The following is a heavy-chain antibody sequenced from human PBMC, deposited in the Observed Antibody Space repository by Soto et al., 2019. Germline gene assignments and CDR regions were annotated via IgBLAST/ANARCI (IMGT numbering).Heavy chain of an antibody. Sequence: EVQLVESGGGLVQPGGSLRLSCAASGFTFNNYDMHWVRQTTGKGLEWVSMIGTGGDTFYPGSVKGRLTISRENAKNSVYLQMNSLRAGDTAVYYCARGYSRSSGYSGLDVWGQGTTVTVSS. CDR2: IGTGGDT. J-gene: IGHJ6*02. CDR1: GFTFNNYD. CDR3: ARGYSRSSGYSGLDV. V-gene: IGHV3-13*01. D-gene: IGHD6-13*01.